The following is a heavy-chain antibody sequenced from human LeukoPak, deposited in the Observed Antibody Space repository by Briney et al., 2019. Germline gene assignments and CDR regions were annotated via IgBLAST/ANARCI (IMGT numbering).Heavy chain of an antibody. D-gene: IGHD5-18*01. CDR1: GYTFTGYY. V-gene: IGHV1-2*06. CDR3: ARRGYSYGTFDY. Sequence: ASVKVSCKASGYTFTGYYMDWVRQAPGQGLEWMGRINPNSGGTNYAQKFQGRVTMSRDTSISTAYMELSRLRSDNTAVYYCARRGYSYGTFDYWGQGTLVTVSS. CDR2: INPNSGGT. J-gene: IGHJ4*02.